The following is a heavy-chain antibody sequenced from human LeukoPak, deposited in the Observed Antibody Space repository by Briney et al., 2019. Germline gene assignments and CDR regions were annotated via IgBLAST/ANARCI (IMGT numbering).Heavy chain of an antibody. CDR3: ARTSAAGALGTFDI. Sequence: SETLSLICTVSGGSISSYYWSWIRQPSGKGLEWIGYIYYSGSTNYNPSLKSRVTISVDTSKNQFSLQLSSVTAADTAVYYCARTSAAGALGTFDIWGQGTMVTVSS. J-gene: IGHJ3*02. CDR1: GGSISSYY. D-gene: IGHD6-13*01. CDR2: IYYSGST. V-gene: IGHV4-59*01.